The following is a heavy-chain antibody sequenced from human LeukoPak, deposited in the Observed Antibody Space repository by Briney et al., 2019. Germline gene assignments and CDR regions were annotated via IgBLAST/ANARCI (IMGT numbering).Heavy chain of an antibody. CDR1: GFTFSSYW. Sequence: PGGSLRLSCAASGFTFSSYWMSWVRQAPGKGLEWVSAISGSGGTTYYADSVKGRFTISRDNSKNTLYLQMNSLRAEDTAVYYCAKLYGDYYYYYYMDVWGKGTTVTVSS. D-gene: IGHD4-17*01. CDR2: ISGSGGTT. V-gene: IGHV3-23*01. J-gene: IGHJ6*03. CDR3: AKLYGDYYYYYYMDV.